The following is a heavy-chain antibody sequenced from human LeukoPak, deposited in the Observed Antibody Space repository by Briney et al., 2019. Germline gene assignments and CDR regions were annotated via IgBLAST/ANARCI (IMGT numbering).Heavy chain of an antibody. J-gene: IGHJ5*02. D-gene: IGHD1-14*01. Sequence: SGPTLVNPTQTLTLTCTFSGFSLSTTGMRVSWIRQPPGKALERLARIDWDDDKFYSTSLKTRLTISKDTSKNQVVLTMTNMDPVDTATYYCAREPGNWFDPWGQGTLVTVSS. CDR1: GFSLSTTGMR. CDR2: IDWDDDK. CDR3: AREPGNWFDP. V-gene: IGHV2-70*04.